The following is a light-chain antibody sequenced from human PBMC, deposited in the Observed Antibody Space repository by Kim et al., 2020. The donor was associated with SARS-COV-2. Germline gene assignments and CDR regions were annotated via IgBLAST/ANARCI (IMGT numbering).Light chain of an antibody. CDR2: GND. CDR1: ILRDYC. V-gene: IGLV3-19*01. J-gene: IGLJ2*01. CDR3: NSRDSGASRL. Sequence: VALRQTVRITCQGEILRDYCASWYQQKPGQAPMLVIYGNDHRPSGIPNRFSGSTSGNTASLTITGAQAESEADYYCNSRDSGASRLFGGGTQLTVL.